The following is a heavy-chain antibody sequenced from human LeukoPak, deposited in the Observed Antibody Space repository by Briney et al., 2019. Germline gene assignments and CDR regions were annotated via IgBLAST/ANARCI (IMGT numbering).Heavy chain of an antibody. V-gene: IGHV3-30*04. J-gene: IGHJ3*01. CDR3: VRERDGFDV. CDR2: ISKDESYI. Sequence: QPGGSLRLSCAASGFTFRNDIMNWVRQAPGKGLEWVAVISKDESYIHYADSVKGRFTISRDISRNTLFLQMDSLGAEDTALYYCVRERDGFDVWGQGTMVTVSS. CDR1: GFTFRNDI.